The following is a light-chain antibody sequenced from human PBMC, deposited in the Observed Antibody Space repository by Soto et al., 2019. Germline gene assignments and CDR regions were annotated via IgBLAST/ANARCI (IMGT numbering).Light chain of an antibody. Sequence: QSALTQPPSASGSPGQSVAISCTGTSSDVGGYNYVSWYQQHPGKAPKLMIYEVNKRPSGVPDRFSGPKSGNTASLTVSGLQAEDEADYYCSSYAGSSNVFGTGTK. CDR2: EVN. CDR3: SSYAGSSNV. V-gene: IGLV2-8*01. CDR1: SSDVGGYNY. J-gene: IGLJ1*01.